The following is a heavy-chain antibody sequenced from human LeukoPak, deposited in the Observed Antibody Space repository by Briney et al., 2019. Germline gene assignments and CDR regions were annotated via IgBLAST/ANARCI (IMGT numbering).Heavy chain of an antibody. CDR1: GGSFSGYY. Sequence: SETLSLTCAVYGGSFSGYYWSWIRQPPGKGLEWIGEINHSGSTNYNPSLKSRVTILVDTSKNQFSLKLSSVTAADTAVYYCARDDTYYYDSSGYYGRTRNNWFDPWGQGTLVTVSS. CDR2: INHSGST. V-gene: IGHV4-34*01. J-gene: IGHJ5*02. D-gene: IGHD3-22*01. CDR3: ARDDTYYYDSSGYYGRTRNNWFDP.